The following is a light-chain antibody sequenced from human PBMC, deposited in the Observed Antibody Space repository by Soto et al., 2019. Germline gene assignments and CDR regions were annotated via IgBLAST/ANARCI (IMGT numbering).Light chain of an antibody. J-gene: IGKJ1*01. CDR1: QSISEF. V-gene: IGKV3D-15*01. CDR2: GAS. CDR3: QQYNNWPRT. Sequence: VVLTQSPATLSLSPGERATLSCRASQSISEFLAWYQQKPGQAPRLLIYGASTRATGIPARFSGSGSETEFTLTISSLQSEDFAVYYCQQYNNWPRTFGQGTKVDIK.